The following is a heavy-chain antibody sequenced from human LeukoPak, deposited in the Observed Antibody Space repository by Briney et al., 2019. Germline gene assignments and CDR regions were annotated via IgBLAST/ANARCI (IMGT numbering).Heavy chain of an antibody. J-gene: IGHJ5*02. D-gene: IGHD3-10*01. CDR3: ARDRAMVRGVISFDP. V-gene: IGHV3-11*06. CDR2: ISSSSSYT. Sequence: GGSLRLSCAASGFTFSDYYMSWIRQAPGKGLEWVSYISSSSSYTNYADSVKGRFTISRDNAKNSLYLQMNGLRAEDTAVYYCARDRAMVRGVISFDPWGQGTLVTVSS. CDR1: GFTFSDYY.